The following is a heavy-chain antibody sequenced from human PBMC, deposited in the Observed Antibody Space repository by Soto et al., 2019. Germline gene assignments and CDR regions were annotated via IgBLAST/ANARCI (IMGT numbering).Heavy chain of an antibody. CDR3: ARVIAATDTISVWFDP. CDR1: GGSISSGAYS. CDR2: IYHSGST. V-gene: IGHV4-30-2*01. D-gene: IGHD6-13*01. J-gene: IGHJ5*02. Sequence: QLQLQESGSGLVKPSQTLSLTCAVSGGSISSGAYSWSWIRQPPGKGLKWIGYIYHSGSTYYNPSLKSRVTISVDRSKNQFSLKLNSVTAADTAVYFCARVIAATDTISVWFDPWGQGTLVTVSS.